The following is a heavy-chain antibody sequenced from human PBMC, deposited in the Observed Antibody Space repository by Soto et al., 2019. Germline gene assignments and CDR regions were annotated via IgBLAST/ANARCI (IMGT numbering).Heavy chain of an antibody. V-gene: IGHV1-69*13. J-gene: IGHJ6*02. D-gene: IGHD3-3*01. Sequence: SVKVSCKASGGSFISYAIIWVRQAPGQGLEWMGGIIPIFGTANYAQKFQGRVTITADESTSTAYMELSSLRSEDTAVYYCARVRVQRITIFGVVIKERNYYYGMGVWGQGTTVTVSS. CDR3: ARVRVQRITIFGVVIKERNYYYGMGV. CDR1: GGSFISYA. CDR2: IIPIFGTA.